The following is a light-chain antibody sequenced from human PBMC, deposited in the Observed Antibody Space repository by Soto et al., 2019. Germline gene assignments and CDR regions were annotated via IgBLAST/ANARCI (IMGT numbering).Light chain of an antibody. CDR1: QTVKNY. V-gene: IGKV1-5*03. J-gene: IGKJ1*01. CDR3: QQYNTFSS. CDR2: TAS. Sequence: QMTQSPSTLSASVGDRVTITCRASQTVKNYLAWYQQKPGKAPNLLIYTASSLKSGVPSRLSGSGSGTEFTLTISSLQPEDFATYYCQQYNTFSSFGQGTKVEIK.